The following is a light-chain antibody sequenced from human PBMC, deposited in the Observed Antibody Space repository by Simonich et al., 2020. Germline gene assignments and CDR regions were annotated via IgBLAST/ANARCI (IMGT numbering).Light chain of an antibody. J-gene: IGKJ5*01. CDR2: AAS. CDR3: QQYYSTPSIT. V-gene: IGKV1-8*01. Sequence: AIRMTQSPSSLSASTGDRVTITCRASQGIISYLSWYQQKPGKAPKHLIYAASTLQSGVPSRFSGSGSGTDFTLTISCLQSADFATYYCQQYYSTPSITFGQGTRLEIK. CDR1: QGIISY.